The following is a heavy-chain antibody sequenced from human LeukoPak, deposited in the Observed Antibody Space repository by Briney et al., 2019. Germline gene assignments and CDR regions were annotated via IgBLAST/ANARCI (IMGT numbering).Heavy chain of an antibody. D-gene: IGHD5-12*01. CDR3: ARDNIEDY. V-gene: IGHV3-30-3*01. CDR1: GFTFSTYT. J-gene: IGHJ4*02. Sequence: PGRSLRLSCAASGFTFSTYTLHWVRQAPGKGLEWVAVISYDGSNKYYADSVKGRFTISRDNSKNTLYLQMNSLRAEDTAVYYCARDNIEDYWGQGTLVTVSS. CDR2: ISYDGSNK.